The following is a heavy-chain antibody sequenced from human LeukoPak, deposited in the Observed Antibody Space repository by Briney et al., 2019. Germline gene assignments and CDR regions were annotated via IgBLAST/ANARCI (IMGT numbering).Heavy chain of an antibody. CDR2: IYSGGST. D-gene: IGHD5-18*01. CDR3: AREISRQIQLWLNY. V-gene: IGHV3-66*01. J-gene: IGHJ4*02. Sequence: GGSLRLSCAASEFSVGSNYMTWVRQAPGKGLEWVSLIYSGGSTYYADSVKGRFTISRDNSKNTLYLQMNSLRAEDTAVYYCAREISRQIQLWLNYWGQGTLVTVSS. CDR1: EFSVGSNY.